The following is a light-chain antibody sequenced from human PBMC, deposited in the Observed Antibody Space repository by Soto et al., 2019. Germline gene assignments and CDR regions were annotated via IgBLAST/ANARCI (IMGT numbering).Light chain of an antibody. CDR1: QNVRTN. Sequence: EIVMTQSPATLPVSPGERATLSCWASQNVRTNLAWYQQKPGQAPRRLIYGASTRATGVPARFSGSGSGTEFTLTISSLQSEDFAIYFCQQYNDWPPVYTFGQGTKLEIK. J-gene: IGKJ2*01. CDR3: QQYNDWPPVYT. V-gene: IGKV3-15*01. CDR2: GAS.